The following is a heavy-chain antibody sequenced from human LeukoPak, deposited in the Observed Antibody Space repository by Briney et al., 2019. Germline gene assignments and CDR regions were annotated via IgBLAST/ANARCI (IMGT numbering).Heavy chain of an antibody. J-gene: IGHJ5*02. V-gene: IGHV3-23*01. CDR2: ISGSGGST. Sequence: GGSLRLSCAASGFTFSSYAMSWVRQAPGKGLEWVSAISGSGGSTYYADSVKGRFTISRDNSKNTLYLQMNSLRAEDTAVYYCAKASSLDLTGYYKPWFDPWGQGTLVTVSS. CDR3: AKASSLDLTGYYKPWFDP. D-gene: IGHD3-9*01. CDR1: GFTFSSYA.